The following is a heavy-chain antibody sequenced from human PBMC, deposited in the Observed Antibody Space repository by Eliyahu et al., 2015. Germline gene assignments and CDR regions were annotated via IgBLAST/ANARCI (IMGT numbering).Heavy chain of an antibody. CDR1: GGSFSGYY. D-gene: IGHD6-13*01. CDR2: INHSGST. J-gene: IGHJ2*01. CDR3: ARRPVFNLRQLVLTQQVWYFDL. Sequence: QVQLQQWGAGLLKPSETLSLTCAVYGGSFSGYYWSWIRQPPGKGLEWIGEINHSGSTNYNPSLKSRVTISVDTSKNQFSLKLSSVTAADTAVYYCARRPVFNLRQLVLTQQVWYFDLWGRGTLVTVSS. V-gene: IGHV4-34*01.